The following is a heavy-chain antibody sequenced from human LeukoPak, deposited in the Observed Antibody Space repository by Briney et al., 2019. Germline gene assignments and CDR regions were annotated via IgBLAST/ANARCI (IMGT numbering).Heavy chain of an antibody. CDR3: ARENCSGGSCLFDY. CDR2: THYSGSP. D-gene: IGHD2-15*01. CDR1: GGSIRSDY. V-gene: IGHV4-59*12. Sequence: SETLSLTCTVSGGSIRSDYWSWIRQPPGKGLEWVGYTHYSGSPNYNPSLTSRVTISVDTSKNQFSLKLSSVTAADTAVYYCARENCSGGSCLFDYWGQGTLVTVSS. J-gene: IGHJ4*02.